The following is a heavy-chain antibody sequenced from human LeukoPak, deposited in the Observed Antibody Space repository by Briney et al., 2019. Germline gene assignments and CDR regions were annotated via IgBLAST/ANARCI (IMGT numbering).Heavy chain of an antibody. CDR1: GFTFSSYG. V-gene: IGHV3-33*06. D-gene: IGHD3-22*01. Sequence: PGGSLRLSCAASGFTFSSYGMHWVRQAPGKGLEWVAVIWYDGSNKYYADSVKGRFTISRDNSKNTLYLQMNSLRAEDTAVYYCAKPFLPRDYYDSSGYSPDAFDIWGQGTMVTVSS. J-gene: IGHJ3*02. CDR3: AKPFLPRDYYDSSGYSPDAFDI. CDR2: IWYDGSNK.